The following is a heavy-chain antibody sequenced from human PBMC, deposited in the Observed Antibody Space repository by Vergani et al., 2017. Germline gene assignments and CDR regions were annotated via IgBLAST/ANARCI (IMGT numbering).Heavy chain of an antibody. CDR3: ARYVIAAAGTTDPNFKFDC. CDR1: GFSLSTSGVG. D-gene: IGHD6-13*01. J-gene: IGHJ4*02. CDR2: IYWDDDK. V-gene: IGHV2-5*02. Sequence: QITLKESGPTLVKPTQTLTLTCTFSGFSLSTSGVGVGWIRQPPGKALEWLALIYWDDDKRYSPSLKSRLTITKDTSKNQVVLTMTNMDPVDTATYYCARYVIAAAGTTDPNFKFDCWGQGTLVTVSS.